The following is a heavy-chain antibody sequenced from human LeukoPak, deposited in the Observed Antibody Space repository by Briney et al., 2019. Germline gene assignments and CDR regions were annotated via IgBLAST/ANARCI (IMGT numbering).Heavy chain of an antibody. CDR2: ISSSGSTI. Sequence: GGSLRLSCAASGFTFSSYEMNWVRQAPGKGLEWVSYISSSGSTIYYADSVKGRFTISRDNAKSTLYMQLNSLRAEDTAVYYCARGGATVVRLLVYWGQGTLVTVSS. CDR1: GFTFSSYE. V-gene: IGHV3-48*03. D-gene: IGHD4-23*01. J-gene: IGHJ4*02. CDR3: ARGGATVVRLLVY.